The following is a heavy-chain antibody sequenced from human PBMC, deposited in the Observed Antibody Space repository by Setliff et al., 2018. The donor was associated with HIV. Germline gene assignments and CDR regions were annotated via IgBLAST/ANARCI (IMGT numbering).Heavy chain of an antibody. D-gene: IGHD3-22*01. CDR1: GFTFSSYG. Sequence: GGSLRLSCAASGFTFSSYGMHWVRQAPGKGLEWVANINQDGSEKYYADSVKGRFTISRDNAKNSLCLQMNSLRAEDTAVYYCAKDLVYYDSSGDLDYWGQGTLVTVS. CDR2: INQDGSEK. V-gene: IGHV3-7*03. J-gene: IGHJ4*02. CDR3: AKDLVYYDSSGDLDY.